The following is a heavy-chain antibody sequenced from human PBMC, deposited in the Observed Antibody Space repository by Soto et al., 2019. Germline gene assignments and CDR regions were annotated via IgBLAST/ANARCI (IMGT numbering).Heavy chain of an antibody. D-gene: IGHD6-19*01. J-gene: IGHJ5*02. CDR2: IYYSGST. Sequence: SETLSLTCTVSGGSISSYYWSWIRQPPGKGLEWIGYIYYSGSTNYNPSLKSRVTISVDTSKNQFSLKLSSVTAADTAVYYCARAYSSGWYDWFDPWGQGTLVTVSS. V-gene: IGHV4-59*01. CDR1: GGSISSYY. CDR3: ARAYSSGWYDWFDP.